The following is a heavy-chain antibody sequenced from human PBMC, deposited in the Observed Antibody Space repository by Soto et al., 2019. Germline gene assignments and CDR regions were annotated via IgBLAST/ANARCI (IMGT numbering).Heavy chain of an antibody. CDR1: GGSVSSGSYY. J-gene: IGHJ4*02. D-gene: IGHD6-13*01. V-gene: IGHV4-61*01. CDR3: ARVRRTAGKRYFDY. Sequence: SETLSLTCTVSGGSVSSGSYYWSWIRQPPGEGLEWIGYICYSGSTNYNPSLKSRVTISVDKSKNQFSQKLHSVTTEDTALYYCARVRRTAGKRYFDYWGPGTLVTVSS. CDR2: ICYSGST.